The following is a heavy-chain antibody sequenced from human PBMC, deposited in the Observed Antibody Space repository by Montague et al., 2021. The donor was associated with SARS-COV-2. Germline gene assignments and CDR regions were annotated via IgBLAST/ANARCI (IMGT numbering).Heavy chain of an antibody. V-gene: IGHV4-38-2*02. J-gene: IGHJ5*02. CDR3: ARAPCVGDCNSLAIWFGP. CDR2: IYHAGYI. D-gene: IGHD2-21*02. Sequence: SETLSLTCTVFGYSISSGYFWAWLRQPPGKGLEWIGSIYHAGYIHYNPFLKSRVSISIDTSRNQISLRVTDVAAADTAVYYCARAPCVGDCNSLAIWFGPWGQGTLVSVSS. CDR1: GYSISSGYF.